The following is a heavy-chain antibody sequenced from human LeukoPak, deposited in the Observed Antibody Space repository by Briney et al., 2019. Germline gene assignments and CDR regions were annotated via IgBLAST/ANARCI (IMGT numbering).Heavy chain of an antibody. CDR3: AREGLRLGELEPNPNDY. Sequence: SGGSLRLSCAASGFTFSSYWMHWVRQAPGKGLVWVSRINSDGSSTSYADSVKGRFTISRDNAKNTLYLQMNSLRAEDTAVYYCAREGLRLGELEPNPNDYWGQGTLVTVSS. J-gene: IGHJ4*02. D-gene: IGHD3-16*01. CDR2: INSDGSST. V-gene: IGHV3-74*01. CDR1: GFTFSSYW.